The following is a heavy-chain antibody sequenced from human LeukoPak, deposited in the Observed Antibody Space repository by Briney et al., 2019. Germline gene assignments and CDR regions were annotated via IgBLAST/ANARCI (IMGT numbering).Heavy chain of an antibody. CDR2: MNPNSGNT. CDR1: GYTFTSYD. V-gene: IGHV1-8*01. CDR3: ARGPYYYDSGGYYLIDY. D-gene: IGHD3-22*01. J-gene: IGHJ4*02. Sequence: ASVKVSCKASGYTFTSYDINWVRQATGQGLEWMGWMNPNSGNTGYAQKFQGRVTMTRNTSISTAYMELSSLRSEDTAVYYCARGPYYYDSGGYYLIDYWGQGTLVTVSS.